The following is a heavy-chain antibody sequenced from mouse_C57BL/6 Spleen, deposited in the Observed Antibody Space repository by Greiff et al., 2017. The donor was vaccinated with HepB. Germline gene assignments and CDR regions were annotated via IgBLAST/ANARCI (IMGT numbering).Heavy chain of an antibody. Sequence: DVQLVESGGGLVKPGGSLKLSCAASGFTFSSYAMSWVRQTPEKRLEWVATISDGGSYTYYPDNVKGRFTISRDNAKNNLYLQMSHLKSEDTAMYYCARDLGSNYDYAMDYWGQGTSVTVSS. V-gene: IGHV5-4*01. CDR3: ARDLGSNYDYAMDY. J-gene: IGHJ4*01. CDR2: ISDGGSYT. D-gene: IGHD2-5*01. CDR1: GFTFSSYA.